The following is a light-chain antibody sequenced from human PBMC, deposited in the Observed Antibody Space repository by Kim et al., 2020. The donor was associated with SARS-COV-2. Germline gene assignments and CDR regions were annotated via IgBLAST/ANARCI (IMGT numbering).Light chain of an antibody. J-gene: IGLJ3*02. V-gene: IGLV10-54*01. CDR2: SNN. CDR3: SAWDSSLSAWV. CDR1: SNNVGNQG. Sequence: QAGLTQPPSVSKGLRQTATLTCTGNSNNVGNQGAAWLQQHQGHPPKLLSYSNNNRPSGISERLSASRSGNTASLTITGLQPEDDADYYCSAWDSSLSAWVFGGGTKLTVL.